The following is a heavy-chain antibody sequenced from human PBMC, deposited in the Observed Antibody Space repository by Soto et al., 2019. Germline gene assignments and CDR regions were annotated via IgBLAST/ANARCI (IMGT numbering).Heavy chain of an antibody. Sequence: EVQLLEYGGGLVQPGGSLRLSCAASGFTFRRYAMRWVLQAPGKGLEWVSAISGSGGRTYYSDSVKGRFTISRDNSKITLYLQMTSMRSEDTSLYYGAKHDFWSGPTYYDYGLKGTRVTVSS. CDR3: AKHDFWSGPTYYDY. CDR2: ISGSGGRT. V-gene: IGHV3-23*01. D-gene: IGHD3-3*01. J-gene: IGHJ4*02. CDR1: GFTFRRYA.